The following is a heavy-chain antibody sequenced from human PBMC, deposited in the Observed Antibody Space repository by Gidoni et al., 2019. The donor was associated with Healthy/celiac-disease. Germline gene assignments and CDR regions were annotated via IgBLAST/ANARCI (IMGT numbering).Heavy chain of an antibody. D-gene: IGHD3-3*01. V-gene: IGHV4-34*01. Sequence: DGLEWIGEINHSGSTNYNPSLKSRVTISVDTSKNQFSLKLSSVTAADTAVYYCARLGRGIFGVVSMDVWGQGTTVTVSS. J-gene: IGHJ6*02. CDR3: ARLGRGIFGVVSMDV. CDR2: INHSGST.